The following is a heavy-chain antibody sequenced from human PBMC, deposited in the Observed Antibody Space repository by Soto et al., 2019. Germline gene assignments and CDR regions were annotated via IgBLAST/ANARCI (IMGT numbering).Heavy chain of an antibody. CDR1: GGSITSGGSF. V-gene: IGHV4-31*03. CDR3: AKTLPGGTIYYMDV. D-gene: IGHD1-26*01. CDR2: IYYSGSV. Sequence: QVQLRESGPGLVKPSETLSLTCTVSGGSITSGGSFWSWVRQHPGKGLEWIGHIYYSGSVYYNPSLKSRVAMSVDPSKNLFSLRVAPVTAADTAVYYCAKTLPGGTIYYMDVWGDGTTITVAS. J-gene: IGHJ6*03.